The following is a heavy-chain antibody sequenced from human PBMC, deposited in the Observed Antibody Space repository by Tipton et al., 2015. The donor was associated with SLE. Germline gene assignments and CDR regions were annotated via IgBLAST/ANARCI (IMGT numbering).Heavy chain of an antibody. Sequence: TLSLTCAVYGGSFSDYYWSWIRQPPGKGLEWIGEINHSETTYYKSSLKSRVTMSVDTSKNQFSLRVNSVTAADTAIYYCARAHYSGCCTQFFDYWGQGTLVTVSA. D-gene: IGHD2-15*01. V-gene: IGHV4-34*01. CDR2: INHSETT. CDR1: GGSFSDYY. CDR3: ARAHYSGCCTQFFDY. J-gene: IGHJ4*02.